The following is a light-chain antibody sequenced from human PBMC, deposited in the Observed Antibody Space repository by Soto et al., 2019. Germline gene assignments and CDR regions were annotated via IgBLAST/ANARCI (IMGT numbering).Light chain of an antibody. CDR3: QQCNNWPTWT. Sequence: EIVMTQSPATLSVSPGERATLSCRASQSVGSNLVWYQQRPGQAPRLLIYGASTRATGIPARFSGSGSGTEFTLTIGSLQSEDSAVYFCQQCNNWPTWTFGQGTKV. CDR2: GAS. V-gene: IGKV3D-15*01. J-gene: IGKJ1*01. CDR1: QSVGSN.